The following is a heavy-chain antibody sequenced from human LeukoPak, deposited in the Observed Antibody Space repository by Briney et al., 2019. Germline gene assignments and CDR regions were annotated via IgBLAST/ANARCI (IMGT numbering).Heavy chain of an antibody. CDR1: GGSISSSSYY. V-gene: IGHV4-39*07. J-gene: IGHJ6*02. CDR3: AREMNRKRIAAAGFPDV. Sequence: SETLSLTCTVSGGSISSSSYYWGWIRQPPGKGLEWIGSIYYSGSTYYNPSLKSRVTISVDTSKNQFSLKLSSVTAADTAVYYCAREMNRKRIAAAGFPDVWGQGTTVTVSS. D-gene: IGHD6-13*01. CDR2: IYYSGST.